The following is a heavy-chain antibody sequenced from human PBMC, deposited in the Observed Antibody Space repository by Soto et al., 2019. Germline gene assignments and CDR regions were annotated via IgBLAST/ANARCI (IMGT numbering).Heavy chain of an antibody. CDR2: IYYSGST. J-gene: IGHJ4*02. CDR1: CGSIITYY. V-gene: IGHV4-59*01. Sequence: AETLSLTCTFSCGSIITYYWSWIRQPPGKGLEWIGYIYYSGSTNYNASLKSRVTISVDTSKNQFSLKLSSVTAADTTVYYYGRGAPYSSSWGPYFDYWGQGTLVTVSS. CDR3: GRGAPYSSSWGPYFDY. D-gene: IGHD6-13*01.